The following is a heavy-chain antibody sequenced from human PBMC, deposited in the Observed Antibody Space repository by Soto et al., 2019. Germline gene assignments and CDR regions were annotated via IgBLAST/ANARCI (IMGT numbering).Heavy chain of an antibody. CDR2: INQDGSEK. Sequence: EVQLVESGGGLVQPGGSLRLSCAVSGFTFSTYRMTWVRQAPGKGLEWVAIINQDGSEKYYMDSVKGRIAISRDNAKNSLYLQMNNLGAQDASLYYCATAPQYYHFWSSYYKNGDSPYYLHSWGQGTLVTVSS. J-gene: IGHJ4*02. CDR3: ATAPQYYHFWSSYYKNGDSPYYLHS. CDR1: GFTFSTYR. D-gene: IGHD3-3*01. V-gene: IGHV3-7*03.